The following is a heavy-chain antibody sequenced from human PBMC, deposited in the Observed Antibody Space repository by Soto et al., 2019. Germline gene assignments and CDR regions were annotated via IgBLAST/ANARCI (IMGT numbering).Heavy chain of an antibody. V-gene: IGHV3-33*01. CDR1: GFTFSSYG. CDR2: IWYDGSNK. Sequence: GGSLSLSCAASGFTFSSYGMHWVRQAPGKGLEWVAVIWYDGSNKYYADSVKGRFTISRDNSKNTLYLQMNSLRAEDTAVYYCARGYYYYYYMGVWGKGTTVTVSS. J-gene: IGHJ6*03. CDR3: ARGYYYYYYMGV.